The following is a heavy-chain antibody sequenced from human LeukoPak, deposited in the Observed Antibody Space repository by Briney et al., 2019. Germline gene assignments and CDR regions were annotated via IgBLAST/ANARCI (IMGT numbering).Heavy chain of an antibody. V-gene: IGHV1-69*04. Sequence: GSSVKVSCTASGGTFSSYAISWVRQAPGQGLEWMGRIIPILGIANYAQKFQGRVTITADKSTSTAYMELSSLRSEDTAVYYCARDRKPSSSWYDYWGQGTLVTVSS. CDR1: GGTFSSYA. J-gene: IGHJ4*02. CDR3: ARDRKPSSSWYDY. D-gene: IGHD6-13*01. CDR2: IIPILGIA.